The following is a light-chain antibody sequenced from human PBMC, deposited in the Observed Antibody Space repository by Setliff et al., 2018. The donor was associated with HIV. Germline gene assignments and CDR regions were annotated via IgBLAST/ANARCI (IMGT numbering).Light chain of an antibody. CDR3: SSYAITNTLP. J-gene: IGLJ1*01. V-gene: IGLV2-14*01. Sequence: SVLTQPASVSGSPGQSITISCTGTSSDVGGYSYVSWYQQHPGKAPKLIIYEVRNRPSGVSNRFSGSKSGNTASLTISGLQAEDEGDYYCSSYAITNTLPFGTGTKVTVL. CDR1: SSDVGGYSY. CDR2: EVR.